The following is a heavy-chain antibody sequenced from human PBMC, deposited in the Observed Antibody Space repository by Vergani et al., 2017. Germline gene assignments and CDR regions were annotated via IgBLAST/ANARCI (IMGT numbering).Heavy chain of an antibody. J-gene: IGHJ5*02. CDR2: INHSGST. V-gene: IGHV4-61*02. CDR1: GGSISSGSYY. CDR3: ARGADCSSTSCYAGGWFDP. Sequence: QVQLQESGPGLVKPSQTLSLTCTVSGGSISSGSYYWSWIRQPAGKGLEWIGEINHSGSTNYNPSLKSRVTISVDTSKNQFSLKLSSVTAADTAVYYCARGADCSSTSCYAGGWFDPWGQGTLVTVSS. D-gene: IGHD2-2*01.